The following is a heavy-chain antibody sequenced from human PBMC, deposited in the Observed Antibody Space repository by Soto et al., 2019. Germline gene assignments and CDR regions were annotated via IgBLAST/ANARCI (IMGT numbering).Heavy chain of an antibody. D-gene: IGHD6-13*01. CDR3: ARTAAAGKYYYGVDV. J-gene: IGHJ6*02. Sequence: HGESLKISCKGSGYSFTSYWIGWVRQMPGKGLEWMGIIYPGDSDTRYSPSFQGQVTISAGKSISTAYLQWSSLKASDTAMYYCARTAAAGKYYYGVDVWGQGTTVTVSS. V-gene: IGHV5-51*01. CDR1: GYSFTSYW. CDR2: IYPGDSDT.